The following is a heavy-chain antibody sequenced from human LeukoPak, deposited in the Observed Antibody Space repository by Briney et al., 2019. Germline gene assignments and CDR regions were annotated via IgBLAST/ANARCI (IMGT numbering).Heavy chain of an antibody. V-gene: IGHV3-66*01. D-gene: IGHD4-11*01. Sequence: SGGSLRLSCAASGFTVSSNSMSWVRQAPGKGLEWVSIIYSGGSTYNADSVKGRFTISRDNSKNTLYLQMNSLRAEDTAVYYCAREGTVRGQGTLVTVSS. CDR3: AREGTV. CDR2: IYSGGST. J-gene: IGHJ4*02. CDR1: GFTVSSNS.